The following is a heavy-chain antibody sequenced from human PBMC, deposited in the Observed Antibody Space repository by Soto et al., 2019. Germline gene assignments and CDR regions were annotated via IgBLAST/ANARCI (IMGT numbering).Heavy chain of an antibody. Sequence: SETLSLTCSLSGASITSTTYFWAWFRQPPGKGLEWVGSIYYSGETHYNPSLKSRTTISVDRSRNQFSLQVSSVTAADTAVYYCAKNLPRTGRFDYWGQGTVVTVSS. CDR3: AKNLPRTGRFDY. CDR2: IYYSGET. CDR1: GASITSTTYF. V-gene: IGHV4-39*01. J-gene: IGHJ4*02.